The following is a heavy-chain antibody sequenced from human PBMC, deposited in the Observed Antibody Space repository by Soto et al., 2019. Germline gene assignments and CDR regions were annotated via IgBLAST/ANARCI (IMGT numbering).Heavy chain of an antibody. Sequence: QVQIVQSGAEEKKPGASVKVSCKASGYTFTSYSMHWVRQAPGQRLEWMGWINVGNGNKKYSQKFQGRVTITTDTYASKAYMELSSLTSEDTAVYYCARERWGSGSRWFDPWGQGTLVTVSS. D-gene: IGHD6-19*01. J-gene: IGHJ5*02. CDR3: ARERWGSGSRWFDP. V-gene: IGHV1-3*05. CDR2: INVGNGNK. CDR1: GYTFTSYS.